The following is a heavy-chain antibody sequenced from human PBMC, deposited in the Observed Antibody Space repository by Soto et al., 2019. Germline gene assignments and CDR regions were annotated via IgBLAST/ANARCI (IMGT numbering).Heavy chain of an antibody. CDR2: ISSSSSTI. J-gene: IGHJ6*03. CDR3: ARADILTGYSYYYYMDV. D-gene: IGHD3-9*01. Sequence: GGSLRLSCAASGFTFSSYSMNWVRQAPGKGLEWVSYISSSSSTIYYADSVKGRFTISRDNAKNSLYLQMNSLRAEDTAVYYCARADILTGYSYYYYMDVWGKGTTVTVSS. CDR1: GFTFSSYS. V-gene: IGHV3-48*01.